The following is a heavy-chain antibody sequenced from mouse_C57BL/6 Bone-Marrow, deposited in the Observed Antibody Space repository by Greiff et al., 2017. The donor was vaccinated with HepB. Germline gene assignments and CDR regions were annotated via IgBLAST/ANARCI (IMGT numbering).Heavy chain of an antibody. J-gene: IGHJ2*01. Sequence: QVQLQQPGAELVKPGASVKLSCKASGNTFTSYWMHWVKQRPGQGLEWIGMIHPTSGSTNYNEKFKSKATLTVDKSSSTAYMQLSSLTSEDSAVYYCASGGYYYFDYWGQGTTLTVSS. D-gene: IGHD2-3*01. CDR1: GNTFTSYW. CDR2: IHPTSGST. V-gene: IGHV1-64*01. CDR3: ASGGYYYFDY.